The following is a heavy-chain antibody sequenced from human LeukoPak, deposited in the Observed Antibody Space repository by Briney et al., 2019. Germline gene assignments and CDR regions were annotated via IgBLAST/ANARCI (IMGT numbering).Heavy chain of an antibody. CDR1: GYTFTSYD. CDR3: ARGRYYDFWSGYYTPLFDY. J-gene: IGHJ4*02. CDR2: MNPNSGNT. D-gene: IGHD3-3*01. Sequence: GASVKVSCKASGYTFTSYDINWVRQATGQGLEWMVWMNPNSGNTGYAQKFQGRVTITRNTSISTAYMELSSLRSEDTAVYYCARGRYYDFWSGYYTPLFDYWGQGTLVTVSS. V-gene: IGHV1-8*03.